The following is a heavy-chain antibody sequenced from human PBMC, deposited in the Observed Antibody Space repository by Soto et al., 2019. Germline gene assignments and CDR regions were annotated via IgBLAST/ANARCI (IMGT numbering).Heavy chain of an antibody. CDR3: ARDKDRPQLGGNYYYIMDV. CDR1: GGTFSGYA. Sequence: QVQLVQSGSEVKKPASSVKVSCKASGGTFSGYAISWVRQVPGQGHEWMGGIMPIFGTPDYAQKFQGRVTITAEESTSIAYMELSSLRSEDTGVYYCARDKDRPQLGGNYYYIMDVWGQGTTVTVSS. D-gene: IGHD3-10*01. V-gene: IGHV1-69*12. CDR2: IMPIFGTP. J-gene: IGHJ6*02.